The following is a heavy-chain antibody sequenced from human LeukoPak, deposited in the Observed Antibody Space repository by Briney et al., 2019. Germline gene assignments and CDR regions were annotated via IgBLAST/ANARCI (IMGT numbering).Heavy chain of an antibody. CDR1: GFTFSTNA. CDR3: AKDTSYHGY. V-gene: IGHV3-23*01. CDR2: IAGSSDAT. Sequence: GGSLRLSCAASGFTFSTNAMSWVRQAPGKGLEWISGIAGSSDATYYADSVKGRFTISRDISRNTLYLQMNSLRADDTAVYFCAKDTSYHGYWGQGTLVTVSS. J-gene: IGHJ4*02. D-gene: IGHD3-16*02.